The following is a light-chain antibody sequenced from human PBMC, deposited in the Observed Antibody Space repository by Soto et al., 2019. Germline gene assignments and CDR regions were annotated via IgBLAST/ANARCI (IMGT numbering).Light chain of an antibody. Sequence: DIQMTQSPSTLSASVGDRVAITCRASQSISRWLAWYQQKPGKAPKALIYDASTLRSGVPSRFSGGGTGKKFNLTISSLQPDDFATYYCQQYNTWSPFGQGTRLEIK. CDR3: QQYNTWSP. CDR2: DAS. V-gene: IGKV1-5*01. CDR1: QSISRW. J-gene: IGKJ5*01.